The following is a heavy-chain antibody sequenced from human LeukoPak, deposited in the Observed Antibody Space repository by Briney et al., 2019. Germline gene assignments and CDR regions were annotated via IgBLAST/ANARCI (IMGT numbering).Heavy chain of an antibody. CDR3: ARTIFGVVMRYYFDY. Sequence: ASVKVSCXASGYTFTVYYMHWVRQAPGQGLEWMGWINPNSGGTNYAQKFQGRVTMTRDTSISTAYMELSRLRSDDTAVYYCARTIFGVVMRYYFDYWGQGTLVTVSS. D-gene: IGHD3-3*01. V-gene: IGHV1-2*02. CDR2: INPNSGGT. CDR1: GYTFTVYY. J-gene: IGHJ4*02.